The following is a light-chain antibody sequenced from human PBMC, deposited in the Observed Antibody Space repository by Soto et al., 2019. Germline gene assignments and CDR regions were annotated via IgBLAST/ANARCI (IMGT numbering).Light chain of an antibody. CDR1: SSDLGGYNS. CDR3: SSYTTSSTLVV. Sequence: QSALTQPASVSGSPGQSITISCTGTSSDLGGYNSVSWYQQHPGKAPKLMIYEVSTRPSGVSNRFSGSKSGNTASLTISGLQAEDEAYYYCSSYTTSSTLVVFGGGTKLTVL. J-gene: IGLJ2*01. V-gene: IGLV2-14*01. CDR2: EVS.